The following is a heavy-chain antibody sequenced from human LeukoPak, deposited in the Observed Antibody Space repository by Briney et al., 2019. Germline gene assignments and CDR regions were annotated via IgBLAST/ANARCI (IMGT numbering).Heavy chain of an antibody. J-gene: IGHJ5*02. D-gene: IGHD3-9*01. CDR3: AKGRILTGYYNWFDP. CDR2: ISSSSSTI. Sequence: QTGGSLRLSCAASGFTFSSYSMNWVRQAPGKGLEWVSYISSSSSTIYYADSVKGRFTISRDNSKNTLYLQMNSLRAEDTAVYYCAKGRILTGYYNWFDPWGQGTLVTVSS. CDR1: GFTFSSYS. V-gene: IGHV3-48*01.